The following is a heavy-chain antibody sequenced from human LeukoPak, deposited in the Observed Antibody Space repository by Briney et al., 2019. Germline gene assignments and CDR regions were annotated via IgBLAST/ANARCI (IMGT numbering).Heavy chain of an antibody. Sequence: GGSLRLSCAASGFTFSSYAMHWVRQAPGKGLEYVSAISSNGGSTYYANSVKGRFTISRDNSKNTLYLQMGSLRAEDMAVYYCARDLSYSSGWYGNAFDIWGQGTMVTVSS. CDR2: ISSNGGST. J-gene: IGHJ3*02. V-gene: IGHV3-64*01. CDR1: GFTFSSYA. CDR3: ARDLSYSSGWYGNAFDI. D-gene: IGHD6-19*01.